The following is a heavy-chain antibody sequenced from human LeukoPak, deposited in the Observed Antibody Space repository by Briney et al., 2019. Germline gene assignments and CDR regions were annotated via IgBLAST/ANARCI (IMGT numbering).Heavy chain of an antibody. CDR3: GRALPSSGWVDY. CDR1: GYTFTSYD. D-gene: IGHD6-19*01. CDR2: MNPNSGKT. V-gene: IGHV1-8*01. Sequence: ASVKVSCKASGYTFTSYDINWVRQTTGQGLEWMGWMNPNSGKTEYAQKFQGRVTMTWDTSISTVYMDLSSLRSEDTAVYYSGRALPSSGWVDYWGQGSLVTVSS. J-gene: IGHJ4*02.